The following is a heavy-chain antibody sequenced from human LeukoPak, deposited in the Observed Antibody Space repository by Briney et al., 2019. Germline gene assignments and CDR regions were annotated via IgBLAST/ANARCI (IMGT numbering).Heavy chain of an antibody. V-gene: IGHV1-8*01. CDR2: MNPNSGNT. Sequence: ASVKVSCKASGYTFTSYDINWVRQATGQGLEWMGWMNPNSGNTGYAQKFQGRVTMTRDTSISTAYMELSRLRSDDTAVYYCARAYSRRDGYNYASDYWGQGTLVTVSS. CDR3: ARAYSRRDGYNYASDY. J-gene: IGHJ4*02. D-gene: IGHD5-24*01. CDR1: GYTFTSYD.